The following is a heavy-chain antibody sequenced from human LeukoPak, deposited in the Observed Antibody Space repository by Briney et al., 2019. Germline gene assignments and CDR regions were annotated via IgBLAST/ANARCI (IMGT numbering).Heavy chain of an antibody. CDR3: ARTRFDY. V-gene: IGHV3-30-3*01. Sequence: GGSMRLSCAASGFTFSSYAMHWVRQAPGKGLEWVAVISYDGSNKYYADSVKGRFTISRDNSKNTLYLQMNSLRAEDTAVYYCARTRFDYWGQGTLVTVSS. J-gene: IGHJ4*02. CDR1: GFTFSSYA. CDR2: ISYDGSNK.